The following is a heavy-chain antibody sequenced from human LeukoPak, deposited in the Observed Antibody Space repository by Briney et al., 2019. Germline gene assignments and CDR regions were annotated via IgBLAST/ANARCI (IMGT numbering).Heavy chain of an antibody. Sequence: ASVKVSCKVSGYTLTELSMHWVRQAPGKGLEWMGGFDPEDGETIYAQKFQGRVTMTEDTSTDTAYMELSSLRPEDTAVYYCATRARESPAGAFDIWGQGTMVTVSS. CDR1: GYTLTELS. CDR2: FDPEDGET. J-gene: IGHJ3*02. CDR3: ATRARESPAGAFDI. V-gene: IGHV1-24*01.